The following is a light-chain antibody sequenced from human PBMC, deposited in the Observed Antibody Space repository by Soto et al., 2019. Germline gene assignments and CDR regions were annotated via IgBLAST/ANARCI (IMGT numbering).Light chain of an antibody. CDR3: LQLNSYPLT. CDR2: AAS. Sequence: DTQLTQSPSFLSASVGDRVTITCRASQGISSYLAWYQQKPGKAPNLLIYAASTLQSGVPSRFSGSGSGTEFTLTISSLQPEDCATYYCLQLNSYPLTFGGGTKVEIK. J-gene: IGKJ4*01. V-gene: IGKV1-9*01. CDR1: QGISSY.